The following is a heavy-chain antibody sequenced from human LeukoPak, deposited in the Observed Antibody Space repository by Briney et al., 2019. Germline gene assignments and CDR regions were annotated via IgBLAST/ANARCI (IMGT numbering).Heavy chain of an antibody. CDR1: GFTFSNYD. J-gene: IGHJ5*02. D-gene: IGHD3-10*01. V-gene: IGHV3-13*04. CDR2: IDTAGDT. CDR3: ARALGYGSGTYRFDP. Sequence: PGGSLRLSCAASGFTFSNYDMHWVRQAARKGLEWVSGIDTAGDTYYPGSVKGRFTISRENAKYSLYLQMNSLRAGDTAVYYCARALGYGSGTYRFDPWGQGTLVTVSS.